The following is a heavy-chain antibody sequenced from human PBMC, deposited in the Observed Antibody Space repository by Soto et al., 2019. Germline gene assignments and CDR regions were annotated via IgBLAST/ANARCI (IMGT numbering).Heavy chain of an antibody. CDR2: IVVGSGNT. V-gene: IGHV1-58*02. D-gene: IGHD3-3*01. CDR3: AAGGVAIFGVAHAFDI. J-gene: IGHJ3*02. Sequence: GASVKVSCKASGFTFTSSAMQWVRQARGQRLEWIGWIVVGSGNTNYAQKFQERVTITRDMSTSTAYMELSSLRSEDTAVYYCAAGGVAIFGVAHAFDIWGRGTMVTVSS. CDR1: GFTFTSSA.